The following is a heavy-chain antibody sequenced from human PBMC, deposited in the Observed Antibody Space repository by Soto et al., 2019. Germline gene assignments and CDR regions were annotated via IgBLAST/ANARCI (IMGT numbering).Heavy chain of an antibody. D-gene: IGHD3-10*01. V-gene: IGHV3-21*01. CDR3: ARDNGWFGELLEYYYYMDV. J-gene: IGHJ6*03. CDR1: GFTFSSYS. CDR2: ISSSSSYI. Sequence: GGSLRLSCAASGFTFSSYSMNWVRQAPGKGLEWVSSISSSSSYIYYADSVKGRFTISRDNAKNSLYLQMNSLRAEDTAVYYCARDNGWFGELLEYYYYMDVWGKGTTVTVSS.